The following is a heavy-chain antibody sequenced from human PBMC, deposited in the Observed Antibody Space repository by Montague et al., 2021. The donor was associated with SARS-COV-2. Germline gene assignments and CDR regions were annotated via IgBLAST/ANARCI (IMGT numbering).Heavy chain of an antibody. Sequence: SLRFSCAASGFTFSSYVINWIRQVPGKGLEWVSSISGNSAYIHYADSVKGRFTISRDNAKNSVFLHMTGLTPEDTAMYFCARMMGAYSNYFDPWGQGTLVSVSS. CDR2: ISGNSAYI. J-gene: IGHJ5*02. V-gene: IGHV3-21*06. D-gene: IGHD2-21*01. CDR1: GFTFSSYV. CDR3: ARMMGAYSNYFDP.